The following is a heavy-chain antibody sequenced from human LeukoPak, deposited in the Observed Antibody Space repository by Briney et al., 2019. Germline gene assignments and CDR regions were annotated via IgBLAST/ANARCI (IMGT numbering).Heavy chain of an antibody. V-gene: IGHV4-39*01. CDR2: IYYSGST. CDR3: ASLAVASLSEGY. CDR1: GVSISSDSYY. D-gene: IGHD6-19*01. J-gene: IGHJ4*02. Sequence: PSETLSLTCTVSGVSISSDSYYWAWIRQPPGKGLEWIASIYYSGSTYYNPSLKSRVTISVDTSRNQFSLKLSSVTAADTAVYYCASLAVASLSEGYWGQGTLVIVSS.